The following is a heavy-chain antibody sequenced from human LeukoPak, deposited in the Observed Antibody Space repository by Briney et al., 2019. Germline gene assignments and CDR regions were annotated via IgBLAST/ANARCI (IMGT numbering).Heavy chain of an antibody. Sequence: GGSLRLSCAASGFTFRSYGMHWVRQAAGKGLEWVAVISYDGSYGYYGESVKGRFTFSRDNSKNTLYLQMNSLRAEDTAVYYCAKEFDYGLYYFDYWGQGTLVTVSS. V-gene: IGHV3-30*18. D-gene: IGHD4-17*01. CDR2: ISYDGSYG. CDR3: AKEFDYGLYYFDY. CDR1: GFTFRSYG. J-gene: IGHJ4*02.